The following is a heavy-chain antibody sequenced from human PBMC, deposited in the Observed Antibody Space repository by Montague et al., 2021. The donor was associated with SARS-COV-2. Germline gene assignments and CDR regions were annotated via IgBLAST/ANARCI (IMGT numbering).Heavy chain of an antibody. CDR2: SNYSGGT. V-gene: IGHV4-59*01. CDR3: VRVFPRWLQFDPYFDY. J-gene: IGHJ4*02. CDR1: GGSISSSY. D-gene: IGHD5-24*01. Sequence: SETLSLTCTVSGGSISSSYWSWIRQPPGKGLEWIGNSNYSGGTNYNPSLKSRVAISVDTSKNQFSLKLSSVTAADTAVSYCVRVFPRWLQFDPYFDYWGQGTLVTVSS.